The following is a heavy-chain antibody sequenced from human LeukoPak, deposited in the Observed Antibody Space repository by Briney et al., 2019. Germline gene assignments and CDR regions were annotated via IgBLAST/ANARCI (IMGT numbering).Heavy chain of an antibody. CDR3: ARGLGDCSGGSCYAFDY. J-gene: IGHJ4*02. CDR1: GGSFSGYY. V-gene: IGHV4-34*01. D-gene: IGHD2-15*01. Sequence: PSETLSLTCAVYGGSFSGYYWSWIRQPPGKGLEWIGEINHSGSTNYNPSLKSRVTISVDTSKNQFSLKLSSVTAADMAVYYCARGLGDCSGGSCYAFDYWGQGTLVTVSS. CDR2: INHSGST.